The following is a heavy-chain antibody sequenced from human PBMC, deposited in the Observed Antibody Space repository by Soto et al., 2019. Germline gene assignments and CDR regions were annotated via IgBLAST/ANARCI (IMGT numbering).Heavy chain of an antibody. CDR3: SRDDRMFVSCYWYYMYV. D-gene: IGHD1-7*01. CDR1: GCTCGRLS. V-gene: IGHV3-30*09. J-gene: IGHJ6*02. Sequence: PGAPMPLACRAYGCTCGRLSIRWARQAQVKGLAGVAVISYDGRTTHYAESVKGRFDISRDDSRKTVYLQLKNLRREHSEVYYCSRDDRMFVSCYWYYMYVSVQVSTVTVP. CDR2: ISYDGRTT.